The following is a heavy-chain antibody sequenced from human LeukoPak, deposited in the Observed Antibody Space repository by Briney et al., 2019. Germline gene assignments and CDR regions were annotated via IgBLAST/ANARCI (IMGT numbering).Heavy chain of an antibody. V-gene: IGHV3-11*04. CDR2: ISSSGSTI. D-gene: IGHD6-19*01. J-gene: IGHJ4*02. Sequence: GGSLRLSCAASGFTFSNAWMSWVRQAPGKGLEWVSYISSSGSTIYYADSVKGRFTISRDNAKNSLYLQMNSLRAEDTAVYYCARAGSGWPFDYWGQGTLVTVSS. CDR1: GFTFSNAW. CDR3: ARAGSGWPFDY.